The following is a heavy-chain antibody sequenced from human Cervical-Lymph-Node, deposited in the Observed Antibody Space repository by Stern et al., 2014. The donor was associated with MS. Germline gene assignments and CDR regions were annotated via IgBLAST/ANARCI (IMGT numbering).Heavy chain of an antibody. CDR3: MGVGDAMHV. CDR2: MSFVGGNK. CDR1: GFSLSNSA. V-gene: IGHV3-30*03. Sequence: VQLVESEGGVVQPGRSLTLSCAASGFSLSNSAMHWVRQAPGKGLEWVAVMSFVGGNKKYGDSVKGRFSISRDMANNTLFLQMNSLRLEDTAFYYCMGVGDAMHVWGQGTTVIVSS. J-gene: IGHJ6*02.